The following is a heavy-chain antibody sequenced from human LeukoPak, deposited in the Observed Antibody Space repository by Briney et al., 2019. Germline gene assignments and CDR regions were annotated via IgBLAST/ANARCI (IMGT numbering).Heavy chain of an antibody. V-gene: IGHV1-58*02. CDR3: AAAYMVRGVIILDY. Sequence: SVKVSYKASGFTFTSSAMQWVRQARGQRLEWIGWIVVGSGNTNYAQKFQERVTITRDMSTSTAYMELSSLRSEDTAVYYCAAAYMVRGVIILDYWGQGTLVTVSS. CDR2: IVVGSGNT. J-gene: IGHJ4*02. D-gene: IGHD3-10*01. CDR1: GFTFTSSA.